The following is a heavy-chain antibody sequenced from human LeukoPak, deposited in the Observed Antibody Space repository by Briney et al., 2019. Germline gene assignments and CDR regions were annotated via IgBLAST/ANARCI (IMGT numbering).Heavy chain of an antibody. Sequence: PSGTLCLSCAVSGVSFSSYALSWIRQPPGKGLEWVWEINGSGSSNYNPTLKSRVTISVDTSKNQFYLKLSSVTDADTAVYYCARGHVVVVSTYTSYYGMDVWGQGTTVTVSS. CDR2: INGSGSS. CDR1: GVSFSSYA. CDR3: ARGHVVVVSTYTSYYGMDV. J-gene: IGHJ6*02. V-gene: IGHV4-34*01. D-gene: IGHD2-15*01.